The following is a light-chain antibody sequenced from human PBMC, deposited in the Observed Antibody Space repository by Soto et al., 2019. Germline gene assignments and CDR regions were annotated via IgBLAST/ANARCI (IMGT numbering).Light chain of an antibody. Sequence: EIVLTQSPGTLSLSPGERATLSCRVSQSVSSYLAWYQQKPGQAPRLLIYGASTRATGIPDRFSGSGFETDFTLTISRLEPEDFAVYYCQQYGSSPYTLGQGTKLEIK. V-gene: IGKV3-20*01. J-gene: IGKJ2*01. CDR1: QSVSSY. CDR2: GAS. CDR3: QQYGSSPYT.